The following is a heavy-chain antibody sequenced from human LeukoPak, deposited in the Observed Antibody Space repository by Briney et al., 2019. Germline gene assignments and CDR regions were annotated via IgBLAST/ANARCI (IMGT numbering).Heavy chain of an antibody. V-gene: IGHV4-59*08. J-gene: IGHJ6*02. CDR3: ARHNEGRSSSYYYYGMDV. Sequence: SETLSLTCTVSGGSLSRYYWSWNRQPPGKGLEWIGYIYYSGSTNYNPSLKSRVTIPVDTSKNQFSLKLSSVTAADTAVYYCARHNEGRSSSYYYYGMDVWGQGTTVTVSS. CDR2: IYYSGST. CDR1: GGSLSRYY. D-gene: IGHD6-6*01.